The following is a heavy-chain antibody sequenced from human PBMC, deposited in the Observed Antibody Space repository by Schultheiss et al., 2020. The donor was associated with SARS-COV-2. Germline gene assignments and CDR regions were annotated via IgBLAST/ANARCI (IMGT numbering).Heavy chain of an antibody. V-gene: IGHV3-11*05. J-gene: IGHJ6*02. CDR3: ARDRGAVAGTTSGGMDV. Sequence: GGSLRLSCAASGFTFSDYYMSWIRQAPGKGLEWVSYISSSSSYTNYADSVKGRFTISRDNAKNSLYLQMNSLRAEDTAVYYCARDRGAVAGTTSGGMDVWGQGTTVTVSS. D-gene: IGHD6-19*01. CDR1: GFTFSDYY. CDR2: ISSSSSYT.